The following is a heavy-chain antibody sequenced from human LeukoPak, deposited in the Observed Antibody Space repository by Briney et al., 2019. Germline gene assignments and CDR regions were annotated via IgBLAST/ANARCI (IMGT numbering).Heavy chain of an antibody. Sequence: ASVKVSCKASGYTFTSYGISWVRQAPGRGLEWMGWISAYNGNTNYAQKLQGRVTMTRDTSLNTAYMELTGLTSKDTAVYYCARTIRYSTWFDPWGRGTLVAVSS. CDR3: ARTIRYSTWFDP. J-gene: IGHJ5*02. CDR1: GYTFTSYG. CDR2: ISAYNGNT. V-gene: IGHV1-18*01. D-gene: IGHD2-15*01.